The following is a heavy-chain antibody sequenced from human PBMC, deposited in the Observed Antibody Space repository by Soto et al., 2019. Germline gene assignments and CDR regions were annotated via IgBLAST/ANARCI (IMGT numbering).Heavy chain of an antibody. CDR3: TRHDSNYDFWSGSPPCYGMDV. CDR2: IRSKANSYAT. Sequence: PGGSLRLSCAASGFTFSGPAMHWVRQASGKGLEWVGRIRSKANSYATAYAASVKGRFTISRDDSKNTAYLQMNSLKTEDTAVYYCTRHDSNYDFWSGSPPCYGMDVWGQGTTVTVSS. V-gene: IGHV3-73*01. D-gene: IGHD3-3*01. CDR1: GFTFSGPA. J-gene: IGHJ6*02.